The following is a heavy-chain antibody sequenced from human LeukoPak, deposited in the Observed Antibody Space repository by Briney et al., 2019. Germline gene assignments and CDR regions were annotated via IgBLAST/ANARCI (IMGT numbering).Heavy chain of an antibody. CDR2: ISASGGSA. D-gene: IGHD4-17*01. CDR1: GFTFSSYF. Sequence: GGSLRLSCAASGFTFSSYFMSWVRQAPGKGLEWVSVISASGGSANYADSVKGRFTMSRDNSKNTLYLQMNSLRVEDTALYYCAKKDGDYLGHPDYWGQGTLVTVSS. J-gene: IGHJ4*02. CDR3: AKKDGDYLGHPDY. V-gene: IGHV3-23*01.